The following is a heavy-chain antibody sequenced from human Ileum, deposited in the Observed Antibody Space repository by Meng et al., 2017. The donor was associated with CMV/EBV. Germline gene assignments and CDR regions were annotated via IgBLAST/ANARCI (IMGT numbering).Heavy chain of an antibody. CDR1: GGSVNNYY. D-gene: IGHD1-26*01. CDR2: FYSSDTY. J-gene: IGHJ4*02. Sequence: QVELREAGPGLVKPSETLSLTCTVSGGSVNNYYWSWIRQSAGKGLEWIGRFYSSDTYNYHPSLDSRVTMSLDTSKNQFSLNLRSVTAADTATYYCVRGPGASTREGFDYWGLGTLVTVSS. CDR3: VRGPGASTREGFDY. V-gene: IGHV4-4*07.